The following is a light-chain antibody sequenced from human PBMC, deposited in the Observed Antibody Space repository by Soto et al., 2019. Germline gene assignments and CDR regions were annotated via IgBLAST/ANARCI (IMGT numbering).Light chain of an antibody. CDR2: GDN. CDR1: SSNIGAGYA. Sequence: QSVLTKPPSVSGAPGQRLTIACTGSSSNIGAGYAVHWHQHLPGRAPKLLVYGDNNRPSGVPDRFSGSESGTSAYLTITGLQAEDEAHYYCQSYDTRLSAVVFGGGTQLTVL. V-gene: IGLV1-40*01. CDR3: QSYDTRLSAVV. J-gene: IGLJ2*01.